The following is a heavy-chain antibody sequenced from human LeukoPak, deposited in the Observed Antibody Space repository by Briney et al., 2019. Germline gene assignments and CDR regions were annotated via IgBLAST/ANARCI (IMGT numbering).Heavy chain of an antibody. CDR1: SRSFSVYY. V-gene: IGHV4-34*01. J-gene: IGHJ6*02. D-gene: IGHD6-19*01. Sequence: SETLSLTCALYSRSFSVYYWSWIRQPPGKGLEWIGEINHSGSTNYNPSLKSRVTISVDTSKNQFSLKLSSVTAADTAVYYCERILSVRKIAVAGIYYYYGMDVWGQGTTVTVSS. CDR3: ERILSVRKIAVAGIYYYYGMDV. CDR2: INHSGST.